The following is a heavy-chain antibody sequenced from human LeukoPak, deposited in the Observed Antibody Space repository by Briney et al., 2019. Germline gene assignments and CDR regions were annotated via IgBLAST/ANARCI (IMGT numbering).Heavy chain of an antibody. V-gene: IGHV3-23*01. Sequence: GESLRLSCAASGFTFNTYTMYWVRQAPGKGLEWVSGISNSGGSTYYADSVKGRFTIPRDNSKNTLYLQMNSLRAEDTALYYCAKGLERESRLDSWGQGTLVTVSS. CDR1: GFTFNTYT. CDR3: AKGLERESRLDS. J-gene: IGHJ4*02. CDR2: ISNSGGST. D-gene: IGHD1-1*01.